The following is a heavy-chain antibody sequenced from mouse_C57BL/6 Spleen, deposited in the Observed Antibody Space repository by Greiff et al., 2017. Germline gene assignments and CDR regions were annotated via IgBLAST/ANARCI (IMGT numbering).Heavy chain of an antibody. CDR2: IHPNSGST. CDR3: ARSGDSHRPAWFAY. D-gene: IGHD3-1*01. V-gene: IGHV1-64*01. J-gene: IGHJ3*01. Sequence: VQLQQSGAELVKPGASVKLSCKASGYTFTSYWMHWVKQRPGQGLEWIGMIHPNSGSTNYNEKFKSKATLTVDKSSSTAYMQLSSLTSEDSAVYYCARSGDSHRPAWFAYWGQGTLVTVSA. CDR1: GYTFTSYW.